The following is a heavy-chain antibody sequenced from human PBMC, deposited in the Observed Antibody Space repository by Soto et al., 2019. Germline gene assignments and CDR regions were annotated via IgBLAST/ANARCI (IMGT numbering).Heavy chain of an antibody. D-gene: IGHD2-2*01. CDR2: IKQDGSEK. CDR3: ARVLRYHLLWEYRDV. J-gene: IGHJ6*03. Sequence: GGSLRLSCAASGFTFSSYWMSWVRQAPGKGLEWVANIKQDGSEKYYVDSVKGRFTISRDNAKNSLYLQMSSLRAEDTAVYYCARVLRYHLLWEYRDVWGKGTTVTVSS. CDR1: GFTFSSYW. V-gene: IGHV3-7*01.